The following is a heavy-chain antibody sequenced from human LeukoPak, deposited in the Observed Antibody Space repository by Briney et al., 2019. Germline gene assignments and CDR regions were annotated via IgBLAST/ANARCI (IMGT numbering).Heavy chain of an antibody. Sequence: HPGGSLRLSCAASGFKFSDYWMTWVRQAPGKGLEWVANIKRDGSKKSYMDSVKGRFTISRDNAKNSLYLQMNSLRAEDTAVYYCARETWEAFDYWGQGTLVTVSS. J-gene: IGHJ4*02. V-gene: IGHV3-7*01. CDR1: GFKFSDYW. CDR2: IKRDGSKK. D-gene: IGHD1-26*01. CDR3: ARETWEAFDY.